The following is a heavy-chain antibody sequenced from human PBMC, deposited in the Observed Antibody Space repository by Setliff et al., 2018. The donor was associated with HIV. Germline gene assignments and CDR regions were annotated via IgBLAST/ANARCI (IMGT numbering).Heavy chain of an antibody. J-gene: IGHJ4*02. V-gene: IGHV5-51*01. Sequence: GESLKISCETSGYSFTSYWIAWVRQKSGKGLEWMGLIYPGDSETRYSPSFQGQVTMSVDKSINTAYLQWSSLKAPDTAMYYCARLSKYYDFWTPDSWGQGTLVTVSS. CDR3: ARLSKYYDFWTPDS. CDR1: GYSFTSYW. CDR2: IYPGDSET. D-gene: IGHD3-3*01.